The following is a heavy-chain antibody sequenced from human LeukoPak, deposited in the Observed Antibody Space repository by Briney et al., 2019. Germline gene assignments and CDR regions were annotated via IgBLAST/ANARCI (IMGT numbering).Heavy chain of an antibody. CDR3: ARRGVVIRVILVGFHKEAFYFDS. D-gene: IGHD3-22*01. CDR1: GITLSNYG. Sequence: GGSLRLSCAVSGITLSNYGMSWVRQAPGKGLEWVAGISDSGGSTNYADSVKGRFTISRDNPKNTLYLQMNSLRAEDTAVYFCARRGVVIRVILVGFHKEAFYFDSWGQGTLVTVSS. V-gene: IGHV3-23*01. CDR2: ISDSGGST. J-gene: IGHJ4*02.